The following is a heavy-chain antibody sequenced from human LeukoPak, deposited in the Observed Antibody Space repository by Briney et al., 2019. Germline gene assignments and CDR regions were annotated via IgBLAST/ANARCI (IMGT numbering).Heavy chain of an antibody. D-gene: IGHD3-16*01. CDR2: ISISSTI. J-gene: IGHJ3*02. Sequence: GGSLRLSCAASGFTFSSYRMNWVRQAPGKGLEWVSYISISSTIYSADPVKGRFTISRDNAKNSLYLQMNSLRAEDTAVYYCARDTLFAFDIWGQGTMVTVSS. CDR1: GFTFSSYR. V-gene: IGHV3-48*01. CDR3: ARDTLFAFDI.